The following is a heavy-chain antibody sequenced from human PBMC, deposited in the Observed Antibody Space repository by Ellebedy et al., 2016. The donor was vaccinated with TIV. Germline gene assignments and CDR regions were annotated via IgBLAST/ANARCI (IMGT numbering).Heavy chain of an antibody. V-gene: IGHV5-51*01. J-gene: IGHJ4*02. D-gene: IGHD2-8*01. CDR2: INPADSDT. CDR3: ARQGAGVSLDS. CDR1: GSRFTSYW. Sequence: GESLKISCEASGSRFTSYWIGWVRQMSGKGLEWMGIINPADSDTRYSPSFQGQVTLSVDKSINTAYLQWSSLKASDTAMYYCARQGAGVSLDSWGQGTLVTVSS.